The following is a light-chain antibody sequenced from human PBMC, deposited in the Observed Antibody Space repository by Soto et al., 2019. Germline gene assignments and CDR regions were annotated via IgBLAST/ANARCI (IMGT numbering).Light chain of an antibody. CDR3: LEALQTPLT. J-gene: IGKJ4*01. CDR2: LGS. CDR1: QSLLHSNGYKY. V-gene: IGKV2-28*01. Sequence: DIVMTQSPLSLPVTPGEPASISCRSSQSLLHSNGYKYLDWYLQKPGQSPQLLIYLGSNRASGVPDKVRGSGSGKEFTLKISRVEAGDVGVYYCLEALQTPLTFGGGTKVEIK.